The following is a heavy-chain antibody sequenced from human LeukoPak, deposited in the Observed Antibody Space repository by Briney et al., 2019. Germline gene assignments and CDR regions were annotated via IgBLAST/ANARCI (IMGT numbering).Heavy chain of an antibody. Sequence: SVGCLRLSCAASGLTFSNYAMSWGRQAPGKGPGWVSGVRGRGSTFYSDSVKGGFTISRDNTTNTVHLQMNSLRADDTAVYYRAQEEAEVGRPNFHSWGQGTLVTVSS. CDR2: VRGRGST. CDR3: AQEEAEVGRPNFHS. CDR1: GLTFSNYA. J-gene: IGHJ4*02. V-gene: IGHV3-23*01.